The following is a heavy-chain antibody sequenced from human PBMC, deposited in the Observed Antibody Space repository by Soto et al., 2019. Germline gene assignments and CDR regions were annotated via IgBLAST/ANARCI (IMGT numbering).Heavy chain of an antibody. CDR3: ARGPIRAAAVRVRNWFDP. D-gene: IGHD6-13*01. CDR2: INHSGST. CDR1: GGSFSGYY. V-gene: IGHV4-34*01. J-gene: IGHJ5*02. Sequence: TLSLTCAVYGGSFSGYYWSWIRQPPGKGLEWIGEINHSGSTNYNPSLKSRVTISVDTSKNQFSLKLSSVTAADTAVYYCARGPIRAAAVRVRNWFDPWGQGTLVTVSS.